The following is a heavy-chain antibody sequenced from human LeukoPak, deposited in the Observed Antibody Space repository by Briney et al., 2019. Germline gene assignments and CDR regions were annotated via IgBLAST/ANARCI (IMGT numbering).Heavy chain of an antibody. CDR2: ISSSGSTI. CDR1: GFTFSSYE. J-gene: IGHJ4*02. D-gene: IGHD4-17*01. Sequence: GGSLRLSCAASGFTFSSYEMNWVRQAPGKGLEWVSYISSSGSTIYYADSVKGRFTISRDDAKNSLYLQMNSLRAEDTAVYYCARDRGNGDSAFDYWGQGTLVTVSS. V-gene: IGHV3-48*03. CDR3: ARDRGNGDSAFDY.